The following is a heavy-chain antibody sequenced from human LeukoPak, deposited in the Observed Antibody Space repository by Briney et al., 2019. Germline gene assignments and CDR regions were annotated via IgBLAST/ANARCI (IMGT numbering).Heavy chain of an antibody. CDR3: ARSTMVKKHNWFDP. CDR2: IYTSGST. Sequence: SETLSLTCAVYGGSFSGYYWSWIRQPPGKGLEWIGRIYTSGSTNYNPSLKSRVTISVDTSKNQFSLKLSSVTAADTAVYYCARSTMVKKHNWFDPWGQGTLVTVSS. V-gene: IGHV4-59*10. CDR1: GGSFSGYY. D-gene: IGHD3-10*01. J-gene: IGHJ5*02.